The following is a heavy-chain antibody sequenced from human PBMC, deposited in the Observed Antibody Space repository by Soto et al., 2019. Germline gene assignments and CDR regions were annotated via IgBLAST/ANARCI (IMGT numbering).Heavy chain of an antibody. D-gene: IGHD3-22*01. CDR2: IYPDDSDT. Sequence: GESLKISCKGSEYSFTSYWIGWVRQMPGKGLEWMGIIYPDDSDTRYSPSFQGQVTISADKSISTAYLQWSSLKASDTAMYYCARRGTFYYDSSGYFMDVWGQGTTVTVSS. CDR3: ARRGTFYYDSSGYFMDV. CDR1: EYSFTSYW. J-gene: IGHJ6*02. V-gene: IGHV5-51*01.